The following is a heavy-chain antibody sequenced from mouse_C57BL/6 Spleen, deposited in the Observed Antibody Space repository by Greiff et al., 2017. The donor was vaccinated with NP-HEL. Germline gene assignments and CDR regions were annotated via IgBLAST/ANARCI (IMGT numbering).Heavy chain of an antibody. D-gene: IGHD1-1*01. CDR3: TRGFLYYYGSSQAWFAY. V-gene: IGHV1-15*01. CDR1: GYTFTDYE. CDR2: IDPETGGT. Sequence: QVQLQQSGAELVRPGASVTLSCKASGYTFTDYEMHWVKQTPVHGLEWIGAIDPETGGTAYNQKFKGKAILTADKSSSTAYMELRSLTSEDSAVYYCTRGFLYYYGSSQAWFAYWGQGTLVTVSA. J-gene: IGHJ3*01.